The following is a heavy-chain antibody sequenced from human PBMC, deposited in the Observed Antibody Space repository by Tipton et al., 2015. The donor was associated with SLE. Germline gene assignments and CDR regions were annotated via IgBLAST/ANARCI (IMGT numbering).Heavy chain of an antibody. CDR2: IKQDGSEK. J-gene: IGHJ6*02. CDR3: ARVETYYDFWSGYAYYYYGMDV. CDR1: GFTFSSYS. V-gene: IGHV3-7*01. D-gene: IGHD3-3*01. Sequence: SLRLSCAASGFTFSSYSMNWVRQAPGKGLEWVANIKQDGSEKYYVDSVKGRFTISRDNAKNSLYLQMNSLRAEDTAVYYCARVETYYDFWSGYAYYYYGMDVWGQGTTVTVSS.